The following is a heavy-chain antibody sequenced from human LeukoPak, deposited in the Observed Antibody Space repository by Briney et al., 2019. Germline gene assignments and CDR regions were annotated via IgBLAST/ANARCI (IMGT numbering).Heavy chain of an antibody. V-gene: IGHV1-24*01. CDR1: GYTLTELS. CDR3: ARAPRWAAAAPGVMYYYYMDV. Sequence: GASVKVSCKVSGYTLTELSMHWVRQAPGKGLEWMGGFDPEDGETIYAQKFQGRVTMTRDTSTSTVYMELSSLRSEDTAVYYCARAPRWAAAAPGVMYYYYMDVWGKGTTVTISS. J-gene: IGHJ6*03. D-gene: IGHD6-13*01. CDR2: FDPEDGET.